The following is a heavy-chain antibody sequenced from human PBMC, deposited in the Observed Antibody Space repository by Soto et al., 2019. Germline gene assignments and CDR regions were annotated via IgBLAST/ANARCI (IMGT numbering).Heavy chain of an antibody. CDR3: ARLRRDWGDAFDL. J-gene: IGHJ3*01. CDR1: GGPFGSSA. CDR2: IIPVFEKA. Sequence: QVQLVQYGADVKKPGSSVKVSCKTSGGPFGSSAISWVRQAPAQGLEWMGEIIPVFEKANYAQNFQGRLTITADEPTGTVFMQLSSLRSENTAVYFCARLRRDWGDAFDLWGLGTFVTVSS. V-gene: IGHV1-69*01. D-gene: IGHD3-16*01.